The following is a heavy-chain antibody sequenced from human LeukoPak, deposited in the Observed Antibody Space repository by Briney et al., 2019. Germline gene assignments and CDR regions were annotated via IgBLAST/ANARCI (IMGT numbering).Heavy chain of an antibody. CDR3: AKERAQYTYGPYYFDY. V-gene: IGHV3-30*02. CDR2: IRYDGSNK. J-gene: IGHJ4*02. Sequence: GGSLRLSCAASGFTFSSYGMHWVRQAPGKGLEWVAFIRYDGSNKYYADSVKGRFTISRDNSKNTLYLQMNSLSAEDTAVYYCAKERAQYTYGPYYFDYWGQGTLVTVSS. D-gene: IGHD5-18*01. CDR1: GFTFSSYG.